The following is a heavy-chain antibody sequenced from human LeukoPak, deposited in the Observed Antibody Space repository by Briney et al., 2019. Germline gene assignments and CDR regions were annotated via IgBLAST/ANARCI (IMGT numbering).Heavy chain of an antibody. Sequence: SETLSLTCAVYGGSFSGYYWSWIRQPPGKGLEWIGEINHSGSTNYNPSHKSRVTISVDTSKNQFSLKLSSVTAADTAVYYCATASGSTDNWFDPWGQGTLVTVSS. CDR3: ATASGSTDNWFDP. CDR2: INHSGST. CDR1: GGSFSGYY. J-gene: IGHJ5*02. D-gene: IGHD1-26*01. V-gene: IGHV4-34*01.